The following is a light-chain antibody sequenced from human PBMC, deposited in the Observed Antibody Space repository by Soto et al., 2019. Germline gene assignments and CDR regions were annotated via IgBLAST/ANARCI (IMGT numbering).Light chain of an antibody. CDR3: QQYNTWPRT. Sequence: ETVLTQSADSLSVSLGETVIISCRASQSVSTNLAWYQQSPGQAPRLLIYGASTRATDIPPRISGSGSGTEFTLPISSLQSEDSAVYYCQQYNTWPRTFGHGTKLEIK. J-gene: IGKJ2*01. CDR1: QSVSTN. CDR2: GAS. V-gene: IGKV3-15*01.